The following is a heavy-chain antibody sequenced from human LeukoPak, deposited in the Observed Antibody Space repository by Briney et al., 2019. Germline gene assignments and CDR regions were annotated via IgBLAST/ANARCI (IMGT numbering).Heavy chain of an antibody. CDR1: GGSISSYY. CDR3: ATLLDVDKAIVGAFDI. Sequence: PSETLSLTCTVSGGSISSYYWSWIRQPPGKGLEWIGYVYYSGSTNYNPSLKSRVTISVDTSKNQFSLKLSSVTAADTAVYYCATLLDVDKAIVGAFDIWGQGTMVTVSS. D-gene: IGHD5-18*01. J-gene: IGHJ3*02. V-gene: IGHV4-59*01. CDR2: VYYSGST.